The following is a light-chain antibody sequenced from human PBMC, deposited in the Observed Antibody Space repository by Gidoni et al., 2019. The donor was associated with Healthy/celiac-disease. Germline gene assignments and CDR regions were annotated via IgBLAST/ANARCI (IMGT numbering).Light chain of an antibody. V-gene: IGKV3-15*01. Sequence: EIVLTQSPATLSVSPGERATLSCRASQSVGSNLAWYQQKPGQSPRLLIYGASTRATGIPARFSGSGSGTEFTLTISSLQSEDLAVYCCQQYNNWPPMYTFGQGTKLEIK. CDR3: QQYNNWPPMYT. CDR1: QSVGSN. CDR2: GAS. J-gene: IGKJ2*01.